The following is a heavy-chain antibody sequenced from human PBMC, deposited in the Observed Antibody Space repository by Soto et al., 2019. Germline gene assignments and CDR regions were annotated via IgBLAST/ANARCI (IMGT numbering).Heavy chain of an antibody. CDR1: GYTFTSYG. V-gene: IGHV1-18*01. Sequence: ASVKVSCKASGYTFTSYGISWVRQAPGQGLGWMGWISAYNGNTNYAQKLQGRVTMTTDTSTSTAYMELRSLRSDDTAVYYCARPGYCSSTSCYKVSFDYWGQGTLVTVSS. D-gene: IGHD2-2*02. CDR2: ISAYNGNT. J-gene: IGHJ4*02. CDR3: ARPGYCSSTSCYKVSFDY.